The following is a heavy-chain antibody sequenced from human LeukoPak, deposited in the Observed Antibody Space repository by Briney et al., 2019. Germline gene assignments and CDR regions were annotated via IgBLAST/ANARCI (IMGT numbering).Heavy chain of an antibody. CDR1: GYTFSSYA. CDR3: ARESIEVAGTGDFDY. CDR2: INPNSGGT. V-gene: IGHV1-2*04. Sequence: ASVKVSCKASGYTFSSYAINWVRQAPGQGLEWMGWINPNSGGTNYAQNFQDWVTMTRDTSISTAYMELSRLRSDDTAVYYCARESIEVAGTGDFDYWGQGTLVTVSS. D-gene: IGHD6-19*01. J-gene: IGHJ4*02.